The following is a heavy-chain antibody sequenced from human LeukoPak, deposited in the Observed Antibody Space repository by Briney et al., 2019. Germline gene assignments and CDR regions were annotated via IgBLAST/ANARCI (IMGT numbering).Heavy chain of an antibody. CDR3: ARDHNYAFDN. CDR2: IGIDSGNT. CDR1: GFPFNEYS. V-gene: IGHV3-48*04. D-gene: IGHD1-1*01. Sequence: GGSLRLSCTASGFPFNEYSMNWVRQAPGKGLEWISYIGIDSGNTKYADSVKGRFTMSADNGKNSVSLQMSSLRVEDTAVYYCARDHNYAFDNWSQGTLVSVSS. J-gene: IGHJ4*02.